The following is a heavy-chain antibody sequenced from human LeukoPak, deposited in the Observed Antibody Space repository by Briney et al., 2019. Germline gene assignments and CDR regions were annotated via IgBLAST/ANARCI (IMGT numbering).Heavy chain of an antibody. D-gene: IGHD4-4*01. V-gene: IGHV4-39*01. J-gene: IGHJ4*02. CDR3: VCETTAPL. CDR1: GGSISSSSYY. CDR2: IYYSGST. Sequence: SETLSLTCTVSGGSISSSSYYWGWLRQPPGKGLEWIGSIYYSGSTYYNPSLKSRVTISVDTSKNQFSLKLSSVTAADTAVYYCVCETTAPLWGQGTLVTVSS.